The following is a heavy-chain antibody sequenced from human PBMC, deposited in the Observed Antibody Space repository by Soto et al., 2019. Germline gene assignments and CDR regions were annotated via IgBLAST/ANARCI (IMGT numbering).Heavy chain of an antibody. CDR1: GFSVSSSD. D-gene: IGHD6-6*01. CDR3: GTSSRKDYHFAMDV. Sequence: PGWSLRLSCAASGFSVSSSDMSWVRQVPGEGLEWVSVIYSGGSTHDADYVKGRFSVSRDTSKNTVDLQMNSLRVDDTAVYYCGTSSRKDYHFAMDVWGQGTAVTVS. J-gene: IGHJ6*02. V-gene: IGHV3-53*01. CDR2: IYSGGST.